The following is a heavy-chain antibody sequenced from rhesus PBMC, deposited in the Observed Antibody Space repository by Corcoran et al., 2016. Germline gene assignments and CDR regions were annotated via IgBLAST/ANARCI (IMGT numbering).Heavy chain of an antibody. V-gene: IGHV3-100*01. CDR1: GFTFSSYG. D-gene: IGHD3S6*01. Sequence: EVQLVESGGGLVQPGGSLRLSCAASGFTFSSYGMSWVRQAPGKGLEWVSVISESGGTTYYADSVKGRFTISRDNAKNSLFLQMNSLRAEDTAVYYCTRGGDYEDDYGYYYTHCYWGQGVLVTVSS. CDR2: ISESGGTT. J-gene: IGHJ4*01. CDR3: TRGGDYEDDYGYYYTHCY.